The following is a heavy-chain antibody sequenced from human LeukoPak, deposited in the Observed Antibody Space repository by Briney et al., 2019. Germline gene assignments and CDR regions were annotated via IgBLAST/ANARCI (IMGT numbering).Heavy chain of an antibody. V-gene: IGHV4-34*01. CDR1: GGSFSGYY. CDR2: INHSGST. Sequence: SETLSLTCGVYGGSFSGYYWSWIRQPPGKGLEWIGEINHSGSTNYNPSLKSRVTISVDTSKNQFSLKLSSVTAADTAVYYCARGTIVVVPAAIPDAFDIWGQGTMVTVSS. CDR3: ARGTIVVVPAAIPDAFDI. D-gene: IGHD2-2*02. J-gene: IGHJ3*02.